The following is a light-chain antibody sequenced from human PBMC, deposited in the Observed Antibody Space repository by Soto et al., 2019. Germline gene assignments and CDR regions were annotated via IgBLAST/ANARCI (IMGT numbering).Light chain of an antibody. J-gene: IGLJ1*01. CDR3: SSYTSSSTLLFV. Sequence: QXALTPPAAVSGSPGQSITISCTGTSSDVGGYNYVSWYQQHPGKAPKLMIYEVSNRPSGVSDRFSGSKSGNTASLTISGLQAEDEADYYCSSYTSSSTLLFVFGTGTKVTVL. V-gene: IGLV2-14*01. CDR2: EVS. CDR1: SSDVGGYNY.